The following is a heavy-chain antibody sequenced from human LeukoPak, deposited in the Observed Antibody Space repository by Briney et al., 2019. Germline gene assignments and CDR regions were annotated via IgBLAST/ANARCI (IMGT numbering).Heavy chain of an antibody. Sequence: GGSLRLSCAASGFPFSSYWMHWVRQAPGKGLEWVAFISSDGGNKYYADSVKGRFAISRDNSKNTLYLQMNSLRDEDTAVYYCDPHDSSSHFWGQGTLVTVSS. CDR2: ISSDGGNK. CDR1: GFPFSSYW. CDR3: DPHDSSSHF. J-gene: IGHJ4*02. D-gene: IGHD6-6*01. V-gene: IGHV3-30*09.